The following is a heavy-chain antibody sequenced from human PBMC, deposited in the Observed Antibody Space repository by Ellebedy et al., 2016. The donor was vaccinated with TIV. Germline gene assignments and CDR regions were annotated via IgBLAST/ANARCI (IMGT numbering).Heavy chain of an antibody. Sequence: PGGSLRLSCTASGFIVSDNYMNWVRQAPGKGLEWVSVIYSGCATSYADSVKGRFTISRHSSSNTLYLQMNALSADDTAVYYCAGGTGSYDREAGYFSYGMDVWGQGTTVTVSS. CDR3: AGGTGSYDREAGYFSYGMDV. CDR1: GFIVSDNY. D-gene: IGHD3-10*01. J-gene: IGHJ6*02. CDR2: IYSGCAT. V-gene: IGHV3-53*04.